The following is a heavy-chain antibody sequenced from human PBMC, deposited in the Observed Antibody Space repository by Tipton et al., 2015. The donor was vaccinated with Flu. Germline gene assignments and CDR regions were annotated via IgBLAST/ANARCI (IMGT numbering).Heavy chain of an antibody. CDR1: GDSIGSDYF. CDR2: VHQTGNT. D-gene: IGHD5-12*01. CDR3: ARGSGYANAYVDY. V-gene: IGHV4-38-2*02. J-gene: IGHJ4*02. Sequence: TLSLTCSVSGDSIGSDYFWGWIRQSPGMGLEWIGNVHQTGNTYYNPSLRSRVTIAIDRPKNQFSLKVTSLTAADTAVYYCARGSGYANAYVDYWGRGTLVTVSS.